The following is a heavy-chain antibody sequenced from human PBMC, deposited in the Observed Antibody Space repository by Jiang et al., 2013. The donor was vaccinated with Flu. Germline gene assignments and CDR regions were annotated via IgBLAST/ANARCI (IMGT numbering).Heavy chain of an antibody. J-gene: IGHJ4*02. CDR3: AKLTRGSYWSY. D-gene: IGHD1-26*01. CDR2: ISWNSGNI. CDR1: GFTFDDYA. V-gene: IGHV3-9*01. Sequence: LVQPGRSLRLSCAASGFTFDDYAMHWVRQVPGKGLEWVSGISWNSGNIGYADSVKGRFTISRDNGKNSLYPQMNSLRVEDTALYYCAKLTRGSYWSYWGQGTLVTVSS.